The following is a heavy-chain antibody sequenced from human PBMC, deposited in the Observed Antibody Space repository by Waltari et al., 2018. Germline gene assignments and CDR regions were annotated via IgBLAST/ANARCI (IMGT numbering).Heavy chain of an antibody. CDR2: ISNSGDTM. J-gene: IGHJ6*03. CDR1: GFAFSSYE. Sequence: EVQVVKSGGDLVQPGGSLSRAGVASGFAFSSYEMKWVRQAPGEGLECVSYISNSGDTMYYADSVKGRFTISRDNAKNSLFLQMNSLRAEDTAVYFCARPSTEHYYYYYYMDVWGKGTTVTVS. V-gene: IGHV3-48*03. CDR3: ARPSTEHYYYYYYMDV.